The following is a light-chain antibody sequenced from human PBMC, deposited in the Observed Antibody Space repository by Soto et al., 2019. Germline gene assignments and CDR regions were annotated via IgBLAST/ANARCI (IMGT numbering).Light chain of an antibody. J-gene: IGLJ1*01. CDR1: SSDVGNYKY. CDR2: EVS. V-gene: IGLV2-14*01. CDR3: FSSTSSGTYV. Sequence: QSALTQPASVSGSPGRSITISCTGTSSDVGNYKYVSWYQQHPGKAPKLMIYEVSNRPSGVSNRFSGSKSGNTASLTISGLQAEDETDYYCFSSTSSGTYVFGTGTKVTVL.